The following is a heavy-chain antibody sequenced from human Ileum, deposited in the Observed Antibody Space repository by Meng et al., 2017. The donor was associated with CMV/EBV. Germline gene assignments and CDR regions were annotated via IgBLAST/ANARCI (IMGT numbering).Heavy chain of an antibody. CDR2: IYYSGST. CDR1: GSIPSGDYY. Sequence: GSIPSGDYYWSWIRQPPGKGLEWIGSIYYSGSTPSLNSRVTISLDTSKNQFSLKLSSVTAADTAVYYCARLSQGYSSGWYRKVFDYWGQGTLVTVSS. V-gene: IGHV4-30-4*08. D-gene: IGHD6-19*01. J-gene: IGHJ4*02. CDR3: ARLSQGYSSGWYRKVFDY.